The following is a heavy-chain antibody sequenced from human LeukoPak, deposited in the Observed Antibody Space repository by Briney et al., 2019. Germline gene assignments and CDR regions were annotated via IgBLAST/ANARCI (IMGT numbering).Heavy chain of an antibody. CDR1: GFTFSSYA. Sequence: GGSLRLSCAASGFTFSSYAMHWVRHAPGKGLECVSAISSNGGSTYYANSVKGRFTISRDNSKNTLYLQMGSLRAEDMAVYYCASGSRGIAAYWGQGTLVTVSS. CDR2: ISSNGGST. V-gene: IGHV3-64*01. J-gene: IGHJ4*02. CDR3: ASGSRGIAAY. D-gene: IGHD6-13*01.